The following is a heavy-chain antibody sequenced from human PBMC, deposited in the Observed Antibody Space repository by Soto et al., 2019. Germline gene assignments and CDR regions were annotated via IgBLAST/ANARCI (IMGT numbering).Heavy chain of an antibody. V-gene: IGHV1-18*01. D-gene: IGHD3-3*01. J-gene: IGHJ6*01. CDR1: GYTFTSYG. CDR3: ARGGSAASGGFWSGYYPYYYYYGMDV. Sequence: ASVKVSCKASGYTFTSYGISGVRQAPGQGLEGIGWISAYNGNTNYAQKLQGRVTMTTDTSTSTAYMELRGLRSDDTAVYYCARGGSAASGGFWSGYYPYYYYYGMDVWGQGTTVTVSS. CDR2: ISAYNGNT.